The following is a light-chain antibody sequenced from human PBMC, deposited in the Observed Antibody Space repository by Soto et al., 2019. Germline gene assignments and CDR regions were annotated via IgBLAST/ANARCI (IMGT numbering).Light chain of an antibody. Sequence: QSALTQPASVSGSPGQSITISCTGTSSDVGGYNYVSWFQQHPGKAPKLKIYEVSNRPSGVSNRFSGSKSGNTASLTISELQAEDEADYHCTSFTTISTWVFGGGTKLTVL. CDR1: SSDVGGYNY. J-gene: IGLJ3*02. CDR3: TSFTTISTWV. V-gene: IGLV2-14*01. CDR2: EVS.